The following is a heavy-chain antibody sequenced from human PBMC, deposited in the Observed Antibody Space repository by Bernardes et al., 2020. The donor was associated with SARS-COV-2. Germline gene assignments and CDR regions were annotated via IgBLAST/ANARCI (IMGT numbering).Heavy chain of an antibody. V-gene: IGHV4-39*07. CDR2: IYYSGST. CDR3: ARSEIVVVPTTIRGVDY. CDR1: AGSISSSSYY. D-gene: IGHD2-2*02. J-gene: IGHJ4*02. Sequence: SEALSLTCTVSAGSISSSSYYWGWLLQPPGKGLEWIGTIYYSGSTYYNPSLKSRVTISVDTSKNQFSLKLSSVTAADTAVYYCARSEIVVVPTTIRGVDYWGQGTLVTVSS.